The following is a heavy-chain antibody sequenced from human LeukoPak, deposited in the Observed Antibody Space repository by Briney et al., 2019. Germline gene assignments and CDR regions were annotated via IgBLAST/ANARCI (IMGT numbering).Heavy chain of an antibody. CDR2: ISGLSTYI. D-gene: IGHD3/OR15-3a*01. J-gene: IGHJ4*02. V-gene: IGHV3-21*06. Sequence: GGALRLSCVGSGFTFSSYSMNLVRPAPGKGPEVVSCISGLSTYILYAGSVKGRFTIDRDDAKNSLYLQMSSLRAEDTALYYCARFETRGTGDFDNWGQGTLVTVYS. CDR3: ARFETRGTGDFDN. CDR1: GFTFSSYS.